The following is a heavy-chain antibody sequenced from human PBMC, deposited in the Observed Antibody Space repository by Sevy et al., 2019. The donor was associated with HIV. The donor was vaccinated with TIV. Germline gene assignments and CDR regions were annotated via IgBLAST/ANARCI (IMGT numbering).Heavy chain of an antibody. CDR2: ISSSSSTI. D-gene: IGHD3-10*01. CDR3: ARVPSTGRYGMDV. V-gene: IGHV3-48*01. Sequence: GGSLRLSCAASGFTFSTYSMNWVRQAPGKGLEWVSYISSSSSTIYYADSVRGRFTTSRDNAKNSLYLQMNSLRADDTAVYYCARVPSTGRYGMDVWGQGTTVTVSS. J-gene: IGHJ6*02. CDR1: GFTFSTYS.